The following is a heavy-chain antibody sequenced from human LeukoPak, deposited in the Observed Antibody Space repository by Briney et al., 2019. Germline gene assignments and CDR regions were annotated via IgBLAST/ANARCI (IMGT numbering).Heavy chain of an antibody. CDR2: IYYSGST. Sequence: ASETLSLTCTVAGGSISSDYWSWTRQPPGNRLEWSGYIYYSGSTNYNTPLKSDANISVDTSKNQFSLKLSSVTAADTAVYYCARGCGVSYWGQGTLVTVSS. CDR1: GGSISSDY. D-gene: IGHD5/OR15-5a*01. CDR3: ARGCGVSY. J-gene: IGHJ4*02. V-gene: IGHV4-59*01.